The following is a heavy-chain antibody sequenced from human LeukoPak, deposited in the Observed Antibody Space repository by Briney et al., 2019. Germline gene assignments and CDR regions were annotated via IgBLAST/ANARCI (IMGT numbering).Heavy chain of an antibody. CDR2: ISGSSGYT. CDR1: GFTFSDYY. J-gene: IGHJ4*02. V-gene: IGHV3-11*06. CDR3: ARVSSSSRPGVDY. Sequence: GGPLRLSCAASGFTFSDYYVSWIRQAPGRGLEYVSYISGSSGYTNYADSVKDRFTISRDNAKNSLYLQMNSLRAEDTALYYCARVSSSSRPGVDYWGQGTLVTVSS. D-gene: IGHD6-6*01.